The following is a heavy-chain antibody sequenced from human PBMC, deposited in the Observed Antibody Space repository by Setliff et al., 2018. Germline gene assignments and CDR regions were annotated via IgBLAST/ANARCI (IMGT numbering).Heavy chain of an antibody. CDR2: INPNSGGT. V-gene: IGHV1-2*06. CDR1: GYTFTGYY. D-gene: IGHD6-6*01. J-gene: IGHJ4*02. CDR3: ARDGTSLPSIAAHADY. Sequence: SVKVSCKASGYTFTGYYMHWVRQAPGQGLEWMGRINPNSGGTNYAQKFQGRVTMTRDTSISTAYMELSRLRSDDTAVYYCARDGTSLPSIAAHADYWGQGTLVTVSS.